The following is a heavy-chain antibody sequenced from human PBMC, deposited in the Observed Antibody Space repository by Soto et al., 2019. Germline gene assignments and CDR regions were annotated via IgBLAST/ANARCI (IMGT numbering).Heavy chain of an antibody. D-gene: IGHD3-10*01. J-gene: IGHJ4*02. Sequence: ETLSLTCAVYGGSFSGYYWSWIRQPPGKGLEWIGEINHSGSTNYNPSLKSRVTISVDTSKNQFSLKLSSVTAADTAVYYCARADYLWFGELLPYYFDYWGQGTLVTVSS. CDR1: GGSFSGYY. CDR3: ARADYLWFGELLPYYFDY. CDR2: INHSGST. V-gene: IGHV4-34*01.